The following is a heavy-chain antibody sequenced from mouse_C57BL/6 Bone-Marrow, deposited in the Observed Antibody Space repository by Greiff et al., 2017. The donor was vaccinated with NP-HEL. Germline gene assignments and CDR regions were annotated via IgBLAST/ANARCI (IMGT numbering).Heavy chain of an antibody. J-gene: IGHJ3*01. CDR2: IYPRSGNT. CDR1: GYTFTSYG. Sequence: VQLQQSGAELARPGASVKLSCKASGYTFTSYGISWVKQRPGQGLEWIGEIYPRSGNTYYNEKFKGKATLTADKSSSTAYMELRSLTSEDSAVYFCARRRDRAWFAYWGQGTLVTVSA. CDR3: ARRRDRAWFAY. V-gene: IGHV1-81*01.